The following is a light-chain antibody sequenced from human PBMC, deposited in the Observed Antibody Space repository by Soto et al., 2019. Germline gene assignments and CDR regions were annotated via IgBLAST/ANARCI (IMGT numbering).Light chain of an antibody. CDR1: QSISSS. J-gene: IGKJ1*01. CDR3: QQSDSTPPT. CDR2: AAS. V-gene: IGKV1-39*01. Sequence: DIQMTQSPSSLSASAGDRVTITCRASQSISSSLNWYQQKSGKAPKPLIYAASSLQRGVPSRFSGSGSGTDFTLTISGLQSDDFATYYCQQSDSTPPTFGQGTKVEI.